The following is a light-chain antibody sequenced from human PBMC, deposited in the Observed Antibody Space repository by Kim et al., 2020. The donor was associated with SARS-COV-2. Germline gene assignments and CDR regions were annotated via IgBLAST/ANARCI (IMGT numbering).Light chain of an antibody. J-gene: IGKJ5*01. CDR3: QQYGGSRIT. Sequence: APGERATLSCRASQSVSSSYLAWYQQKPGQAPRLLIYGTSSRATGITDGFSGSGSGTDFTLSISRLEPEDCAVYYCQQYGGSRITFGQGTRLEIK. CDR1: QSVSSSY. V-gene: IGKV3-20*01. CDR2: GTS.